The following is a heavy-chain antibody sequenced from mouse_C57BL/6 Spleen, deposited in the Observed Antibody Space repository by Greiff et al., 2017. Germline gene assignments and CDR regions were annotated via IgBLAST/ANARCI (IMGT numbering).Heavy chain of an antibody. Sequence: QVQLKQPGAELVKPGASVKLSCKASGYTFTSYWMQWVKQRPGQGLEWIGEIDPSDSYTNYNQKFKGKATLTVDTSSSTAYMQLSSLTSEDSAVYYCARRGTGNDYWGQGTTLTVSS. CDR1: GYTFTSYW. D-gene: IGHD4-1*01. V-gene: IGHV1-50*01. CDR2: IDPSDSYT. J-gene: IGHJ2*01. CDR3: ARRGTGNDY.